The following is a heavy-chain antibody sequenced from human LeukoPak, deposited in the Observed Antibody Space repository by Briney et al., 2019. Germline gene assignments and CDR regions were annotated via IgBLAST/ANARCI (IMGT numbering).Heavy chain of an antibody. CDR2: IYYSGST. J-gene: IGHJ4*02. Sequence: SETLSLTCTVSGGSISSSSYYWGWIRQPPGKGLEWIGSIYYSGSTYYNPSLKSRVTISVDTSKNQFSLKLSSVTAADTAVYYCARDGAAVGGGDCYWDYWGQGTLVTVSS. CDR3: ARDGAAVGGGDCYWDY. D-gene: IGHD2-21*02. CDR1: GGSISSSSYY. V-gene: IGHV4-39*07.